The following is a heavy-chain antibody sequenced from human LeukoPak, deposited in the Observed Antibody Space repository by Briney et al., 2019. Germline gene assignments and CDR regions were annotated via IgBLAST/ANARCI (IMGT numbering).Heavy chain of an antibody. CDR1: GFTFSHYY. CDR3: ARMLVAAVY. CDR2: ISGSSGYI. J-gene: IGHJ4*02. Sequence: GGSLRLSCAASGFTFSHYYMTWVRQAPGKGLEWVSSISGSSGYIFYADSVKGRFTISRDNAKNSLYLQMNSLRAEDTAVYYCARMLVAAVYWGQGTLVTVSS. V-gene: IGHV3-21*01. D-gene: IGHD5-12*01.